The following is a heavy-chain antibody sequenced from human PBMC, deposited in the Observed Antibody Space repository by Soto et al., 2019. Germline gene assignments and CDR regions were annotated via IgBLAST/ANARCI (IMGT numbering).Heavy chain of an antibody. D-gene: IGHD2-2*01. CDR1: GFTFSSYD. V-gene: IGHV3-13*01. J-gene: IGHJ4*02. CDR3: ARVGIPATASFFDY. CDR2: IGTAGDT. Sequence: GGSLRLSCAASGFTFSSYDMHWVRQATGQGLEWVSAIGTAGDTYYPGSVKGRFTISRENAKNSLYLQMNSLRAEDTAVYYCARVGIPATASFFDYWGQGTLVTVSS.